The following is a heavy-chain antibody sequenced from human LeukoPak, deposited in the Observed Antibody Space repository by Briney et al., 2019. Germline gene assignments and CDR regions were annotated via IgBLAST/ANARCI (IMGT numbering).Heavy chain of an antibody. CDR1: GSSISNYY. V-gene: IGHV4-59*01. CDR3: ARVPRGYCSSTSCYSDYYYYYYMDV. J-gene: IGHJ6*03. CDR2: IYYSGST. D-gene: IGHD2-2*02. Sequence: PSETLSLTCTVSGSSISNYYWSWIRQPPWKGLEWIGYIYYSGSTNYNPSLKSRVTISVDTSKNQFSPKLSSVTAADTAVYYCARVPRGYCSSTSCYSDYYYYYYMDVWGKGTTVTVSS.